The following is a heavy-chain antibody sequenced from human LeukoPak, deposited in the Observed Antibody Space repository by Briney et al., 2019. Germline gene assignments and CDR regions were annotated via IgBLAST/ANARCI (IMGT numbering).Heavy chain of an antibody. CDR2: ISGSGGST. CDR1: GFTFSSYA. D-gene: IGHD3-22*01. Sequence: PGGSLRLSCAASGFTFSSYAMSWVRQAPGKGLEWVSYISGSGGSTYYADSVKGRFTISRDNSKNTLYLQMNSLRAEDTAVYYCAKGGRVSRWLLLPDYWGQGTLVTVSS. CDR3: AKGGRVSRWLLLPDY. V-gene: IGHV3-23*01. J-gene: IGHJ4*02.